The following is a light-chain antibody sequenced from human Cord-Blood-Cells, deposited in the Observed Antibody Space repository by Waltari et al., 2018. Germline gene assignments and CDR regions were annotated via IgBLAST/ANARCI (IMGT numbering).Light chain of an antibody. CDR3: QSYDSSLSGWV. V-gene: IGLV1-40*01. J-gene: IGLJ3*02. Sequence: QSVLTQPPSVSGAPGQGVTISCTGSSSTIGAGYDVHWYQQLPGTAPKLLIYGNSNRPSGVPDRFSGSKSGTSASLAITGLQAEDEADYYCQSYDSSLSGWVFGGGTKLTVL. CDR2: GNS. CDR1: SSTIGAGYD.